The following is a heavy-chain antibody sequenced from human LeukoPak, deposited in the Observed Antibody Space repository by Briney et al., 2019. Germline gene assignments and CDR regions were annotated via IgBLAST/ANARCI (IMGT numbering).Heavy chain of an antibody. CDR1: GFTFSGNA. CDR3: ARGPDCTNGVCYNNWFDP. Sequence: SGGSLRLSCAASGFTFSGNAVSWVRQAPGKGPEWVAGISPSGGATYYPASVKGRFTISRENAKNSLYLQMNSLRAGDTAVYYCARGPDCTNGVCYNNWFDPWGQGTLVTVSS. J-gene: IGHJ5*02. D-gene: IGHD2-8*01. CDR2: ISPSGGAT. V-gene: IGHV3-23*01.